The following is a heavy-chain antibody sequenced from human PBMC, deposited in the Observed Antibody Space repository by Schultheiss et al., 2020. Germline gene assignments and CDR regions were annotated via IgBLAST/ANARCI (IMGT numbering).Heavy chain of an antibody. CDR2: IHNSGST. V-gene: IGHV4-34*01. CDR1: GGSFRGYY. D-gene: IGHD1-26*01. J-gene: IGHJ5*02. CDR3: ASSLGHWFDP. Sequence: SETLSLTCAVYGGSFRGYYWSWIRQPPGKGLEWIGEIHNSGSTNYNPSLKSRVTISVDKSKNQFSLKLSSVTAADTAVYYCASSLGHWFDPWGQGTLVTVSS.